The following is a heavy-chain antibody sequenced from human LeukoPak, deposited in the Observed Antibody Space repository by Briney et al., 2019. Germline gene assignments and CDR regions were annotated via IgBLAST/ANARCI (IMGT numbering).Heavy chain of an antibody. D-gene: IGHD2/OR15-2a*01. CDR2: INPSGGST. J-gene: IGHJ5*02. CDR3: ARAPNSPWFDP. CDR1: GYTFTSYY. Sequence: ASVKVSCKASGYTFTSYYMHWVRQAPGQGLEWMGIINPSGGSTSYAQRFQGRVTMTRDTSTSTVYMELSSLRSEDTAVYYCARAPNSPWFDPWGQGTLVTVSS. V-gene: IGHV1-46*01.